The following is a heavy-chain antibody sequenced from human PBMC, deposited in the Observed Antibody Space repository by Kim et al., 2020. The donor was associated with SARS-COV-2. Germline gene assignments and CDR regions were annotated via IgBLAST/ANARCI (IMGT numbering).Heavy chain of an antibody. J-gene: IGHJ1*01. Sequence: GGSLRLSCAASGFTFTTYAMSWVRQTPGKGLEWVSAISSSGDSTYYADSVKGRFTISRDNSKNTLYLQMNSLRSEDTAVYYCTKDEPISIFGVLVVRGAECFEHWGQGTLVTVSS. CDR2: ISSSGDST. D-gene: IGHD3-3*01. CDR3: TKDEPISIFGVLVVRGAECFEH. V-gene: IGHV3-23*01. CDR1: GFTFTTYA.